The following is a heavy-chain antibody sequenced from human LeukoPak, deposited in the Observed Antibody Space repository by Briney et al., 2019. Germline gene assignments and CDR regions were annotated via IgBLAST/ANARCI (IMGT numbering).Heavy chain of an antibody. D-gene: IGHD1-20*01. CDR1: GFTFSSYW. CDR2: INRDGSEK. V-gene: IGHV3-7*01. CDR3: ARDAITDDY. Sequence: GGSLRLSCAASGFTFSSYWMNWVRQAPGKGLEWVANINRDGSEKYCVDSVKGRFTISRDNARNSLFLQMNSLRAEDTAVYYCARDAITDDYWGQGVLVTVSS. J-gene: IGHJ4*02.